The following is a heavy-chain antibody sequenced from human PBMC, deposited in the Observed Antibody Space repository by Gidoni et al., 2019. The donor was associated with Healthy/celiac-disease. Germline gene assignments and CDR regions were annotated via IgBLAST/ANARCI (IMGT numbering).Heavy chain of an antibody. D-gene: IGHD6-19*01. V-gene: IGHV1-69*02. CDR3: ARGSSGDPPPSSGYFDY. CDR1: GGTFSSHP. CDR2: IIPILGIA. J-gene: IGHJ4*02. Sequence: QVQLVQSGAEVKKPGSSVKVSCKASGGTFSSHPISWVRQAPGQGLEWMGRIIPILGIANYAQKFQGRVTITADKSTSTAYMELSSLRSEDTAVYYCARGSSGDPPPSSGYFDYWGQGTLVTVSS.